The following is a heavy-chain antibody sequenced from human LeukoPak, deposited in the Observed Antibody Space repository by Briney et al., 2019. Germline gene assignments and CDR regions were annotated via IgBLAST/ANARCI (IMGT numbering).Heavy chain of an antibody. Sequence: PGGSLRLSCAASGFTVSSNYMSWVRQAPGKGLEWVSVIYSGGSTYYADSVKGRFTISRDNSKNTLYLQMNSLRAEDTAVYYCARVCSYCGGDCYSCDGYYYYGMDVWGQGTTVTVSS. J-gene: IGHJ6*02. CDR1: GFTVSSNY. CDR2: IYSGGST. CDR3: ARVCSYCGGDCYSCDGYYYYGMDV. D-gene: IGHD2-21*02. V-gene: IGHV3-66*01.